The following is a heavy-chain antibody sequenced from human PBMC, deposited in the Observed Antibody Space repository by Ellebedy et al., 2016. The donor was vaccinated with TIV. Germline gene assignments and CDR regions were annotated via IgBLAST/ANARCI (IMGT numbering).Heavy chain of an antibody. J-gene: IGHJ4*02. Sequence: ASVKVSCKASGGTFSSYAISWVRQAPGQGLEWMGWINPNSGGTNYAPKFQGRVTMTRDMSISTAYMELSGLKSDDTAFYYCAAFPYISTSSAFWGQGTLVTVSS. D-gene: IGHD3-3*02. V-gene: IGHV1-2*02. CDR3: AAFPYISTSSAF. CDR1: GGTFSSYA. CDR2: INPNSGGT.